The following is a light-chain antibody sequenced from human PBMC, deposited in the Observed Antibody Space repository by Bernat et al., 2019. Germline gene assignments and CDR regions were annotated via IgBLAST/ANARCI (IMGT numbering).Light chain of an antibody. V-gene: IGLV2-14*03. CDR2: DVR. Sequence: QSALTQPPSASGSPGQSVTISCTGTSSDVGSYNYVSWYQQHPGRAPKLMIYDVRDRPSGISNRFSGSKSGNTASLTISGLLAEDEADYYCSSYTSSSTLVFGGGTRLTVL. CDR3: SSYTSSSTLV. J-gene: IGLJ3*02. CDR1: SSDVGSYNY.